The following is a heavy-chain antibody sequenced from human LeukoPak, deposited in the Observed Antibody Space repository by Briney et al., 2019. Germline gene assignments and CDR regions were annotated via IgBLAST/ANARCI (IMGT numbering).Heavy chain of an antibody. CDR1: GFTFSSYC. Sequence: GRSLSLSCAASGFTFSSYCMHWVRQAAGKGLEWVAVILYDGSNNYYADSVKGRFTISRDNSKNTLYLQMNSLRAEDTAGYCCTRECSDDGDYTGSNGMDVWGQGNTVTVS. J-gene: IGHJ6*02. D-gene: IGHD4-17*01. V-gene: IGHV3-30*03. CDR2: ILYDGSNN. CDR3: TRECSDDGDYTGSNGMDV.